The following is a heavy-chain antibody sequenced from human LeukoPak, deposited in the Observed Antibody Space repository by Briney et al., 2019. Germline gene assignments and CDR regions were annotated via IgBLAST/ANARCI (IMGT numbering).Heavy chain of an antibody. Sequence: ASVKVSCKASGYTFTRYDTNWVPQATGQGLEWMGWMNPNSGNTGYTQKFQSRDTMPRNTSISTVYMEMSSLRSEDTAVYYCARGVRGSGNYEWFDPWGQGTLVTVSS. CDR3: ARGVRGSGNYEWFDP. V-gene: IGHV1-8*01. D-gene: IGHD3-10*01. CDR1: GYTFTRYD. J-gene: IGHJ5*02. CDR2: MNPNSGNT.